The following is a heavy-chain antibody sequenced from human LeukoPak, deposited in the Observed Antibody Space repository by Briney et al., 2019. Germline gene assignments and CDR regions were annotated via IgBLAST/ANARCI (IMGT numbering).Heavy chain of an antibody. CDR1: GYTLTELS. Sequence: ASVKVSCKVSGYTLTELSMHWVRQAPGKGLEWMGGFDPEDGETIYAQKFQGRVTMTEDTSTDTAYMELSSLRSEDTAVYYCATVADDCVNREVFDIGGKGTMVTVSS. CDR2: FDPEDGET. D-gene: IGHD3-16*01. V-gene: IGHV1-24*01. J-gene: IGHJ3*02. CDR3: ATVADDCVNREVFDI.